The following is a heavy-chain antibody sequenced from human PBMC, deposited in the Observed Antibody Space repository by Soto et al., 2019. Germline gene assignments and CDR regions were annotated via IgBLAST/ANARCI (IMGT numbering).Heavy chain of an antibody. J-gene: IGHJ4*02. CDR3: AKAYFVWSSEQPYYFDY. CDR1: GFTFSNYA. V-gene: IGHV3-23*01. D-gene: IGHD3-16*01. CDR2: ISGSGGRS. Sequence: EVQLLDSGGGLVQPGGSLRLSCAASGFTFSNYAMTWVRQGPGKGLEWVSGISGSGGRSYYADSVKSRFTISIDNSKNTLYLQLTGLKAVDTAVYYCAKAYFVWSSEQPYYFDYWGQGTLVTVSS.